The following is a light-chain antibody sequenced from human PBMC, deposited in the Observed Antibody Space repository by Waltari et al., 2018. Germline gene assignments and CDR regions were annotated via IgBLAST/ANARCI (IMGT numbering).Light chain of an antibody. J-gene: IGLJ3*02. CDR3: HSRDTISTRV. V-gene: IGLV3-19*01. CDR1: SLRRDY. Sequence: SSELTQDPAVSVALGQTVRITCKGDSLRRDYESWYQQRPGQAPVLVLYGQTNLPSGIPDRFSGSASGNTASLTITGTQAEDEADYYCHSRDTISTRVFGGGTRLTV. CDR2: GQT.